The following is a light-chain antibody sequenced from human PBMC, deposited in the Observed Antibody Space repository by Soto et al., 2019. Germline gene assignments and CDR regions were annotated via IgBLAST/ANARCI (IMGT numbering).Light chain of an antibody. CDR2: AAS. CDR3: LQYNRYPLT. Sequence: DIQMTQSPSSLSASVGDRVTISCRASQGITNDLGWFQQQPGRAPKRLIYAASKGEVPSRFSGSGSGTEFTLTISSLRPEDFATYYCLQYNRYPLTFGGGTKVEF. V-gene: IGKV1-17*01. CDR1: QGITND. J-gene: IGKJ4*01.